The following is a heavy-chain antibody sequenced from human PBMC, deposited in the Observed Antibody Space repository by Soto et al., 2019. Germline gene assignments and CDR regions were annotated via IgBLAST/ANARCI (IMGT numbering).Heavy chain of an antibody. J-gene: IGHJ4*02. V-gene: IGHV3-7*02. Sequence: EVQLVESGGGLVQPGGSLRLSCAASGFTFSSRWMTWVRQAPGKGLECVANIKQDENGKDYVDSVKGRFTISRDNAKNSLYLQINSLRAEDTAVYYCATHDGPAAAGLVLDFWGQGTLVTVSS. CDR3: ATHDGPAAAGLVLDF. CDR2: IKQDENGK. CDR1: GFTFSSRW. D-gene: IGHD6-13*01.